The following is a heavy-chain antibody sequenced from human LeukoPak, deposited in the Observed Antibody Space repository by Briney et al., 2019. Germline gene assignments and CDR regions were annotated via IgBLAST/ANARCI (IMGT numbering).Heavy chain of an antibody. Sequence: GGSLRLSCAASGFTFSSYSMNWVRQAPGKGLEWVSYISSSSSTIYYADSVKGRFTISRDNAKNSLYLQMNSLRAEDTAVYYCARDGIVGADAYYFDYWGQGTLVTVSS. CDR3: ARDGIVGADAYYFDY. CDR1: GFTFSSYS. CDR2: ISSSSSTI. J-gene: IGHJ4*02. V-gene: IGHV3-48*04. D-gene: IGHD1-26*01.